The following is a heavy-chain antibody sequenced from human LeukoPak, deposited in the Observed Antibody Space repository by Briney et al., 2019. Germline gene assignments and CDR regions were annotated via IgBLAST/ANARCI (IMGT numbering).Heavy chain of an antibody. CDR1: GFTFSSYT. CDR2: ISSGSSYI. J-gene: IGHJ4*02. CDR3: ARSLLLWFGELRWGDY. D-gene: IGHD3-10*01. V-gene: IGHV3-21*01. Sequence: PGGSLRLSCAASGFTFSSYTMNWVRQAPGKGLEWVSIISSGSSYIHYADSVKGRFTISRDNAKNSLYLQMNSLRAEDTAVYYCARSLLLWFGELRWGDYWGQGTLVTVSS.